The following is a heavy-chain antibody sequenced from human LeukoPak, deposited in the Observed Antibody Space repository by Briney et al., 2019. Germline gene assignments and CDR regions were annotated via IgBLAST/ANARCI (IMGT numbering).Heavy chain of an antibody. Sequence: GGSLRLSCSASGFTFSNAWMSWVRQAPGKGLEWVGRIKSKTDGGTTDYAAPVKGRFTISRDDSKNTLYLQMNSLRAEDTAVYYCAKSRDAFDIWGQGTMVTVSS. CDR2: IKSKTDGGTT. CDR3: AKSRDAFDI. J-gene: IGHJ3*02. CDR1: GFTFSNAW. V-gene: IGHV3-15*01.